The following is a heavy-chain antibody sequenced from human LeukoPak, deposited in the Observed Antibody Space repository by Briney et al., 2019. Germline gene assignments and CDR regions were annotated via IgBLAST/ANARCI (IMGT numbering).Heavy chain of an antibody. V-gene: IGHV1-2*02. D-gene: IGHD5-24*01. CDR1: GYSISDSH. J-gene: IGHJ4*02. CDR2: IMSNSGGT. CDR3: ARDPVDGHYHFDC. Sequence: GASVKVSCKAAGYSISDSHMHWVRQAPGQGLEWMGWIMSNSGGTHYAQKFQGRVTMTRDTSISTAYFELTSLRSDDTAIYYCARDPVDGHYHFDCWGQGTLVTVSS.